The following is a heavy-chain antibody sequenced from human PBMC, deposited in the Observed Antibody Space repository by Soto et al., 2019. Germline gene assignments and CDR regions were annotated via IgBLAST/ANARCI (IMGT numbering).Heavy chain of an antibody. J-gene: IGHJ6*02. D-gene: IGHD6-13*01. CDR3: ARDLTYSSSWDQGNAYGMDV. Sequence: GSLRLSCAASGFTFSSYGMHWVRQAPGKGLEWVAVIWYDGSNKYYADSVKGRFTISRDNSKNTLYLQMNSLRAEDTAVYYCARDLTYSSSWDQGNAYGMDVWGQGTTVTVSS. CDR2: IWYDGSNK. CDR1: GFTFSSYG. V-gene: IGHV3-33*01.